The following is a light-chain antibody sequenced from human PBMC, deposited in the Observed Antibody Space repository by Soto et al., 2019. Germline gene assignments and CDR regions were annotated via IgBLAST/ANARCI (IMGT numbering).Light chain of an antibody. CDR1: QSVNSN. CDR2: GAS. J-gene: IGKJ3*01. CDR3: QQFHKWPPFT. Sequence: EIVMTQSPATLSVSPGERATLSCRASQSVNSNLAWYQQKPGQAPRLLIYGASTRATGIPDMFSGSGSGTECTLTISSLQSEDSAVYCCQQFHKWPPFTFGPGTKVEIK. V-gene: IGKV3-15*01.